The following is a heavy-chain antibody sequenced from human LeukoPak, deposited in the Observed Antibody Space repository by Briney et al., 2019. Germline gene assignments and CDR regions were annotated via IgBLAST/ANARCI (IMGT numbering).Heavy chain of an antibody. D-gene: IGHD5-12*01. CDR1: GYSFTNYW. V-gene: IGHV5-51*01. Sequence: GESLEISCKASGYSFTNYWIGWVRQMPGKGLEWMGIIYPADSDTRYSPSFQGQVTISADKSITTAYLQWSSLKASDSAMYYCARHGYSGYDPDYWGQGTLVTVSS. CDR2: IYPADSDT. J-gene: IGHJ4*02. CDR3: ARHGYSGYDPDY.